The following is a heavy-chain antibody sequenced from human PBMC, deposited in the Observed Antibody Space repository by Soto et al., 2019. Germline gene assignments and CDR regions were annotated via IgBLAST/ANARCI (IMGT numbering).Heavy chain of an antibody. CDR2: ISGSGGST. J-gene: IGHJ4*02. Sequence: GGSLRLSCAASGFTFSSYAMSWVRQAPGQGLEWVSAISGSGGSTYYADSVKGRFTISRDNSKNTLHLQMNSLRAEDTAVYYCAKDVEDIVVVVAARTEGFDYWGQGTLVTVSS. CDR1: GFTFSSYA. V-gene: IGHV3-23*01. CDR3: AKDVEDIVVVVAARTEGFDY. D-gene: IGHD2-15*01.